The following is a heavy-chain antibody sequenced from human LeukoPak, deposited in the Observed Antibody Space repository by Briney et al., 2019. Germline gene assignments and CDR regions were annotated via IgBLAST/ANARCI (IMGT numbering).Heavy chain of an antibody. Sequence: GGSLRLSCAASGFTFSSYGMDWVRQSPGKGLEWVAVIWYDGSNKYYADSVKGRFTISRDNSKNTLYLQMNSLRAEDTAVYYCARDAAVAGDAYDIWGHGTMVTVSS. CDR1: GFTFSSYG. CDR2: IWYDGSNK. D-gene: IGHD6-19*01. V-gene: IGHV3-33*01. CDR3: ARDAAVAGDAYDI. J-gene: IGHJ3*02.